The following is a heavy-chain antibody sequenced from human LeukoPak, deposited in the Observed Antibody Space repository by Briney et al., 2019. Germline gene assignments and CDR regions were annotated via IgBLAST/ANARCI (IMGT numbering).Heavy chain of an antibody. CDR1: GFIFSSYW. J-gene: IGHJ6*02. V-gene: IGHV3-7*03. CDR2: INHNGNVN. Sequence: GGSLRLSCAASGFIFSSYWMSWARQAPGKGLEWVASINHNGNVNYYVDSVKGRFTISRDNAKNSLYLQMSNLRAEDTAVYFCARGGGLDVWGQGATVTVSS. D-gene: IGHD3-16*01. CDR3: ARGGGLDV.